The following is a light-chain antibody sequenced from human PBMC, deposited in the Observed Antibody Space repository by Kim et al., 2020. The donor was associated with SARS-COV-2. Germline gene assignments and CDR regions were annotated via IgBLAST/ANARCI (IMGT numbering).Light chain of an antibody. CDR2: GAS. Sequence: EIVMTQSPATLSVSPGERATLSCRASQSLSSNLAWYQQKPGQAPRLLIYGASTRATGIPARFSGSGSGTEFTLTISSLQSEDFAVYYCQQYNNWPPNTFGQGTKLEI. CDR3: QQYNNWPPNT. V-gene: IGKV3-15*01. CDR1: QSLSSN. J-gene: IGKJ2*01.